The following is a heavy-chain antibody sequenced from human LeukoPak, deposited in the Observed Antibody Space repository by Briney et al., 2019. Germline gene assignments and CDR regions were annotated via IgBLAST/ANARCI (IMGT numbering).Heavy chain of an antibody. CDR1: GGSITGYY. D-gene: IGHD2-2*01. CDR3: ARDVQEGYCSTTSCPPLGWFDP. V-gene: IGHV4-59*01. Sequence: PSETLSLTCTVSGGSITGYYWSWIRQPPGRGLEWIGYVHFSGTTSFNPSLKSRVTISVDTSKNQFSLRLSSVTAADTAVYYCARDVQEGYCSTTSCPPLGWFDPWGQGTLVTVSS. CDR2: VHFSGTT. J-gene: IGHJ5*02.